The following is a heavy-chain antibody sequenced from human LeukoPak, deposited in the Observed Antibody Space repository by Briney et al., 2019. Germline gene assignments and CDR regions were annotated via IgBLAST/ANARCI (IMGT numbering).Heavy chain of an antibody. CDR2: ISSNGGST. D-gene: IGHD6-19*01. V-gene: IGHV3-64*01. J-gene: IGHJ5*02. CDR3: ARSGNPGLAVAAPPRFDP. CDR1: GFTFSSYA. Sequence: PGGSLRLSCAASGFTFSSYAMHWVRQAPGKGLEYVSAISSNGGSTYYANSVKGRFTISRDNSKNTLYLQMDSLRAEDMAVYYCARSGNPGLAVAAPPRFDPWGQGTLVTVSS.